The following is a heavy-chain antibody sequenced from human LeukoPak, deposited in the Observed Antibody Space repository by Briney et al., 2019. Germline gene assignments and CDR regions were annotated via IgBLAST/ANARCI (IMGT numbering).Heavy chain of an antibody. CDR1: GGSFSAYY. V-gene: IGHV4-34*01. D-gene: IGHD2-21*01. J-gene: IGHJ4*02. CDR3: ARGYSSFDY. Sequence: SETLSLTCAVYGGSFSAYYWNWIRQPPGKGLEWIGEINHSGSTNYNPSLKSRVTISVDRSKNQFSLNLSSVTAADTAVYYCARGYSSFDYWGQGTLVTVSS. CDR2: INHSGST.